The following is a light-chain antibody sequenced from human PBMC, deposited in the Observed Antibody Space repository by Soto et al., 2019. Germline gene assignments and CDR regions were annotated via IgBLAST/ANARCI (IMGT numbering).Light chain of an antibody. CDR1: QSLLHGNGNNY. J-gene: IGKJ2*01. V-gene: IGKV2-28*01. Sequence: DIVMTQSPLSLPVTPVEPASISCRSSQSLLHGNGNNYLDWYLQKPGQSPQLLIYLGSDRASGVPDRFSGSGSGTDFTLKISRVEAEDVGVYYCMQALQTPYTFGQGTKLEIK. CDR2: LGS. CDR3: MQALQTPYT.